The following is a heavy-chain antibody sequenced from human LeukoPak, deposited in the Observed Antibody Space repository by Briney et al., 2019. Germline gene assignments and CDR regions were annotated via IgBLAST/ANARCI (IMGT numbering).Heavy chain of an antibody. CDR3: ARGLTTVTTFNWFDP. V-gene: IGHV4-39*01. J-gene: IGHJ5*02. Sequence: SETLSLTCIVSGGSINSGNYYWGWIRQPPEKGREWIGTVYYSGNTYYSPSLKSRVTMSVDTSKNQFSLKLSSVTAADTAVYYCARGLTTVTTFNWFDPWGQGTLVAVSS. CDR2: VYYSGNT. D-gene: IGHD4-17*01. CDR1: GGSINSGNYY.